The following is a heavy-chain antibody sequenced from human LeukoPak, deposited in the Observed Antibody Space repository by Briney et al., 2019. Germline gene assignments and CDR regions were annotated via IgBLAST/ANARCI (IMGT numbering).Heavy chain of an antibody. V-gene: IGHV3-30*02. CDR3: AKDRGDIVVVPAALDAFDI. Sequence: QPGRSLRLSCAASGFTFSSYGMHWVRQAPGKGLEWVAFIRYDGSNKYYADSVKGRFTISRDNSKNTLYLQMNSMRAEDTAVYYCAKDRGDIVVVPAALDAFDIWGQGTMVTVSS. CDR2: IRYDGSNK. D-gene: IGHD2-2*01. CDR1: GFTFSSYG. J-gene: IGHJ3*02.